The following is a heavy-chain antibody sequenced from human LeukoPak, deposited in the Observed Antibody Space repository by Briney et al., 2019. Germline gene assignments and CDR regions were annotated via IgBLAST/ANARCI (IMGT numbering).Heavy chain of an antibody. J-gene: IGHJ3*02. Sequence: ASVKVSCKASGYTFTSYGISWVRQAPGQGLAWMGWISAYNGNTNYAQKLQGRVTMTTDTSTSTAYMELRSLRSDDTAVYYCARDPPRRHVLRYFDWLLPYDAFDIWGQGTMVTVSS. CDR3: ARDPPRRHVLRYFDWLLPYDAFDI. D-gene: IGHD3-9*01. V-gene: IGHV1-18*01. CDR2: ISAYNGNT. CDR1: GYTFTSYG.